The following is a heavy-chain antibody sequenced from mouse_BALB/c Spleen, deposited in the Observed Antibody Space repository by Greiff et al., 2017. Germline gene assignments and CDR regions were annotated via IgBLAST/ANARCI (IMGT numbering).Heavy chain of an antibody. CDR1: GFTFTDYY. V-gene: IGHV7-3*02. CDR3: ARGDYGNYKYFDY. Sequence: LVESGGGLVQPGGSLRLSCATSGFTFTDYYMSWVRQPPGKALEWLGFIRNKANGYTTEYSASVKGRFTISRDNSQSILYLQMNTLRAEDSATYYCARGDYGNYKYFDYWGQGTTLTVSS. J-gene: IGHJ2*01. CDR2: IRNKANGYTT. D-gene: IGHD2-1*01.